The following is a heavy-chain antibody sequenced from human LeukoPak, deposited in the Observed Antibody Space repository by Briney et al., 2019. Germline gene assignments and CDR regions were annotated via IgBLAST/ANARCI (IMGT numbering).Heavy chain of an antibody. Sequence: GGSLRLSCAASGFTFSSYAMHWVRQAPGKGLEWVAVISYDGSNKYHADSVKGRFTISRDNSKNTLYLQMNSLRAEDTAVYYCARGLLSYGLYYFDYWGQGTLVTVSS. J-gene: IGHJ4*02. CDR1: GFTFSSYA. V-gene: IGHV3-30-3*01. CDR3: ARGLLSYGLYYFDY. CDR2: ISYDGSNK. D-gene: IGHD5-18*01.